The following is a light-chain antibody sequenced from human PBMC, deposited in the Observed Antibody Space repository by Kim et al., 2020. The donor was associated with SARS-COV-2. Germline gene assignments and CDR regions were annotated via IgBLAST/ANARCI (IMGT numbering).Light chain of an antibody. CDR3: QSYDSSTPCV. CDR2: EDN. Sequence: TVTISCTRSSGRIASNYVQWYQQRPGSAPSTVIYEDNQRPSGVPARFSGSIDSSSNSASLTISGLRTEDEADYYCQSYDSSTPCVFGGGTQLTVL. CDR1: SGRIASNY. V-gene: IGLV6-57*03. J-gene: IGLJ3*02.